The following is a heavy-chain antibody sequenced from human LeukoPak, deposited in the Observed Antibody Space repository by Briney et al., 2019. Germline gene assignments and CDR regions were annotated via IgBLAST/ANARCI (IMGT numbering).Heavy chain of an antibody. V-gene: IGHV3-21*01. CDR1: GFTFSTYS. CDR2: ISTGSTYI. D-gene: IGHD6-19*01. Sequence: GGSLRLSCSASGFTFSTYSMNWVRQAPGKGLEWVSSISTGSTYIFYGDSVKGRFTISGDNADNSLYLQMNSLRAEDTAVYYCARTRDSSGCFDLWGQGTLVTVSS. CDR3: ARTRDSSGCFDL. J-gene: IGHJ5*02.